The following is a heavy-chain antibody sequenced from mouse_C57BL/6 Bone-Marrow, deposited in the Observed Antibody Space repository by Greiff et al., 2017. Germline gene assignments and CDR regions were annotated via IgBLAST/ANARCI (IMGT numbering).Heavy chain of an antibody. Sequence: QVQLKQPGAELVKPGASVKVSCKASGYTFTSYWMHWVKQRPGQGLEWIGRIHPSDSDTNYNQKFKGKATLTVDKSSSTAYMQLSSLTSEDSAVYYCARWIRITTVVEFFDYWGQGTTLTVSS. CDR1: GYTFTSYW. CDR3: ARWIRITTVVEFFDY. V-gene: IGHV1-74*01. J-gene: IGHJ2*01. CDR2: IHPSDSDT. D-gene: IGHD1-1*01.